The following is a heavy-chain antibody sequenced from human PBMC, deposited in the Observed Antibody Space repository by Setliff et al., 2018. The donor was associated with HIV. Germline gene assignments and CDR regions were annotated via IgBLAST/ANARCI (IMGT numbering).Heavy chain of an antibody. J-gene: IGHJ4*02. CDR3: ARDHPTSSWYKRYFDY. CDR2: ISSSSSYI. V-gene: IGHV3-21*01. D-gene: IGHD6-13*01. Sequence: GGSLRLSCAASGFTLSSYSMNWVRQAPGKGLEWVSSISSSSSYIYYADSVKGRFTISRDNAKNSLYLQMNSLRAEDTAVYYCARDHPTSSWYKRYFDYWGQGRLVTVSS. CDR1: GFTLSSYS.